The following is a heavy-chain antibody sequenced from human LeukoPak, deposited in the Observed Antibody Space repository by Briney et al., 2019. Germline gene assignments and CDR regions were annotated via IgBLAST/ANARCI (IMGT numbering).Heavy chain of an antibody. J-gene: IGHJ3*02. Sequence: PGGSLRLSCAAPGFTFSNYWMSWVRQAPGKGLEWVANIKQDGSEKYYVDSVKGRFTISRDNAKNSLYLQMNSLRAEDTAVYYCAKGKWTFDIWGQGTMVTVSS. CDR2: IKQDGSEK. CDR1: GFTFSNYW. D-gene: IGHD2-8*01. CDR3: AKGKWTFDI. V-gene: IGHV3-7*01.